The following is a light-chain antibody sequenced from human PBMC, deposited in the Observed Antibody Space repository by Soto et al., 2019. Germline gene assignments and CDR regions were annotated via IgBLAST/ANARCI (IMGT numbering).Light chain of an antibody. Sequence: EIVLTQSPGTLSLSPGERATLSCRASQTLSNSFIAWYQQKPGQAPRRLIYDTSSRATGVPDRYSASGSGTDFTLTISRLEPEDFAVFFCQQYGTSEIIFGQGTRLEI. CDR2: DTS. J-gene: IGKJ5*01. CDR3: QQYGTSEII. CDR1: QTLSNSF. V-gene: IGKV3-20*01.